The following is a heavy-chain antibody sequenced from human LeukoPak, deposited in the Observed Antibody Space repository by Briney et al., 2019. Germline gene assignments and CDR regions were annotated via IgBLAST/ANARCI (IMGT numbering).Heavy chain of an antibody. J-gene: IGHJ4*02. V-gene: IGHV3-11*01. CDR1: GITFSDHY. Sequence: KPGGSLRLSCAAAGITFSDHYMNWIRQAPGKGLEWVSYISSSGRTIDYADSVKGRFTISRDNAKNSLYLQMNSLRSEDKAAFYCARTKSEDAYGQHHGLDNWGQGTLVTVSS. D-gene: IGHD3-10*01. CDR2: ISSSGRTI. CDR3: ARTKSEDAYGQHHGLDN.